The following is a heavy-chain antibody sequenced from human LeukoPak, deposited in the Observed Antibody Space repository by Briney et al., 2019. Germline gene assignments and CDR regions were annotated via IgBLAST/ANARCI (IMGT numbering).Heavy chain of an antibody. Sequence: GGSLRLSCAASGFTFGDYMMHWVRQAPGKGLEWVSHISWDGDNTYYADSVKGRFTISRDNIKNSLYLQMNSLRAEDTALYYCAKIRPRGEGGTNDSWGQEPLVTVPS. V-gene: IGHV3-43*01. CDR2: ISWDGDNT. CDR3: AKIRPRGEGGTNDS. D-gene: IGHD1-14*01. CDR1: GFTFGDYM. J-gene: IGHJ5*01.